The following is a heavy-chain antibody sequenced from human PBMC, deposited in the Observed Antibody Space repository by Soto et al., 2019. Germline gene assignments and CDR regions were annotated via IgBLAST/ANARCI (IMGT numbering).Heavy chain of an antibody. CDR1: GFTFDDYA. V-gene: IGHV3-9*01. Sequence: EVQLVESGVGLVQPGRSLRLSCAASGFTFDDYAMHWVRQAPGKGLEWVSGISWNSGSIGYADSVKGRFTISRDNAKNSLYLQMNSLRAEDTALYYCAKEDYWGQGTLVTVSS. J-gene: IGHJ4*02. CDR3: AKEDY. CDR2: ISWNSGSI.